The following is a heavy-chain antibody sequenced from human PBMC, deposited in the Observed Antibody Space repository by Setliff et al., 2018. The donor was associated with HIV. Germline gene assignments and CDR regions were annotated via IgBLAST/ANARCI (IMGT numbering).Heavy chain of an antibody. J-gene: IGHJ4*02. Sequence: SETLSLTCTVSGGSISSSSYYWGWIRQPPGKGLEWIGSIYYSGSTYYNPSLKRRLIISSDASKNQFSLKLSSVTAADTAVYYCARDRYAGEIDYWGQGTLVTVSS. D-gene: IGHD3-10*01. CDR3: ARDRYAGEIDY. CDR2: IYYSGST. V-gene: IGHV4-39*07. CDR1: GGSISSSSYY.